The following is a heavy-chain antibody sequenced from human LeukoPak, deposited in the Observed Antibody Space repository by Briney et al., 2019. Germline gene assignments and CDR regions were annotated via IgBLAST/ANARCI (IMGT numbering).Heavy chain of an antibody. Sequence: SCKASGYTFTSYGISWVRQAPGKGLEWVGRIKSKTDGGTTDYAAPVKGRFTISRDDSKNTLYLQMNSLKTEDTAVYYCTTDRPYYDSSGYWYWGQGTLVTVSS. CDR3: TTDRPYYDSSGYWY. CDR2: IKSKTDGGTT. CDR1: GYTFTSYG. D-gene: IGHD3-22*01. J-gene: IGHJ4*02. V-gene: IGHV3-15*01.